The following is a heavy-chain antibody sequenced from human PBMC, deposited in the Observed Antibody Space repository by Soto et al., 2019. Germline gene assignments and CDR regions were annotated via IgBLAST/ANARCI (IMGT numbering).Heavy chain of an antibody. V-gene: IGHV4-38-2*01. Sequence: ETLSLTCAVSGYSISSGYYWGWLRQPPGKGLECIGSIYHGGSTYYNPSLNSRVTLSIDMTNNHVSLLLNSVTAADTAVYSCARVGPWVPYYSDSSPYTFENCFDPWGQGTLVTVSS. J-gene: IGHJ5*02. CDR3: ARVGPWVPYYSDSSPYTFENCFDP. CDR2: IYHGGST. CDR1: GYSISSGYY. D-gene: IGHD3-22*01.